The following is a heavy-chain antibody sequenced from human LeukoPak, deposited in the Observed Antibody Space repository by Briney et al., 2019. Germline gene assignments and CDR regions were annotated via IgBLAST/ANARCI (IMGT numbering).Heavy chain of an antibody. V-gene: IGHV4-59*12. CDR1: GGSISSYY. D-gene: IGHD2-21*01. CDR2: IYYSGST. Sequence: SETLSLTCTVSGGSISSYYWSWIRQPPGKGLEWIGYIYYSGSTNYNPSLKSRVTISVDTSKNQFSLKLSSVTAADTAIYYCARGRYGDTFYYYYYFMDVWGKGTTVTVSS. CDR3: ARGRYGDTFYYYYYFMDV. J-gene: IGHJ6*03.